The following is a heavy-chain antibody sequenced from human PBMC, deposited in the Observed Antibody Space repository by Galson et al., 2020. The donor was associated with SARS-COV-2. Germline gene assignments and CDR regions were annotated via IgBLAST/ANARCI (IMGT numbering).Heavy chain of an antibody. J-gene: IGHJ4*02. Sequence: SETLSLTCTVSGGSISSGGYYWSWIRQHPGKGLEWIGYIYYSGRTYYNPYLKSRVTISVDTSKNQFSLKLSSVTAADTAVYYCARSLKAGVGVVTIFDYWGQGTLVTVSS. CDR2: IYYSGRT. CDR3: ARSLKAGVGVVTIFDY. CDR1: GGSISSGGYY. V-gene: IGHV4-31*03. D-gene: IGHD2-15*01.